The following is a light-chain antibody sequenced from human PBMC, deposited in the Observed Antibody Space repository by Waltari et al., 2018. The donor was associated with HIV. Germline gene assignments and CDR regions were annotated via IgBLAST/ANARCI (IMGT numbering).Light chain of an antibody. CDR2: KTS. CDR1: QIINNW. CDR3: QQYNSHSYA. Sequence: DVQMTQSPSTLSAGVGDKVTITFRASQIINNWLVWYQQKPGKPPKLLIYKTSYLESGVPSRFSGSVSGADFTLIIDGLQPDDFATYYCQQYNSHSYAFGQGTKVDVK. V-gene: IGKV1-5*03. J-gene: IGKJ2*01.